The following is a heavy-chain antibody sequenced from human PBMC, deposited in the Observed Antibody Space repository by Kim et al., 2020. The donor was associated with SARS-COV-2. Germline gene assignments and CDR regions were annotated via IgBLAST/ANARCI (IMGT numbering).Heavy chain of an antibody. Sequence: GGSLRLSCAASGFTFSSYGMHWVRQAPGKGLEWVAVIWYDGSNKYYADSVKGRFTISRDNSKNTLYLQMNSLRAEDTAVYYCARDGSFAGLEPSWDYYYGMDVWGQGTTVTVSS. CDR1: GFTFSSYG. CDR2: IWYDGSNK. J-gene: IGHJ6*02. CDR3: ARDGSFAGLEPSWDYYYGMDV. D-gene: IGHD1-1*01. V-gene: IGHV3-33*01.